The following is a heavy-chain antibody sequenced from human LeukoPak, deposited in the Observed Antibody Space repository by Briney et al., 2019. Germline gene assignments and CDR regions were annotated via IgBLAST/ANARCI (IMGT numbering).Heavy chain of an antibody. Sequence: PSQTLSLTCTVSGGSISSGDYYWSWIRQPPGKGLEWIGYIYYSGSTYYNPSLKSRVTISVDTSKNQFSLKLSSVTAADTAVYYCARDDSSGYFFDSWGQGTLVTVS. V-gene: IGHV4-30-4*01. CDR1: GGSISSGDYY. CDR2: IYYSGST. D-gene: IGHD3-22*01. CDR3: ARDDSSGYFFDS. J-gene: IGHJ4*02.